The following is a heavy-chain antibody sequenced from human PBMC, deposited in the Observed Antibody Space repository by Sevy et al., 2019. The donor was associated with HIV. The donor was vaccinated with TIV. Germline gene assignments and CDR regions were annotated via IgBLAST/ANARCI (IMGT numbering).Heavy chain of an antibody. Sequence: APVKVSCKASGYPFSTYAISWVRQAPGQGLECMGWISAYNGHTNYSQSLQDRVTMTTDTSTSTAYMELRSLRSDDTAVYYCARLEASGSGWYGNGMDVWGQGTTVTVSS. J-gene: IGHJ6*02. V-gene: IGHV1-18*01. D-gene: IGHD6-19*01. CDR3: ARLEASGSGWYGNGMDV. CDR1: GYPFSTYA. CDR2: ISAYNGHT.